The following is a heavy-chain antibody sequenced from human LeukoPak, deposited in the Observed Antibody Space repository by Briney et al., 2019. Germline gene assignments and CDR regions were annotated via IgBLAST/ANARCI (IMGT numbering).Heavy chain of an antibody. J-gene: IGHJ4*02. D-gene: IGHD4-23*01. CDR3: ARDLLNEGNHLDY. V-gene: IGHV3-7*03. Sequence: GGSLRLSCAASGFTFSSYWMNWARQAPGKGLEWVASINHNGNVNYYVDSVKGRFTISRDNAKNSLYLQMSNLRAEDTAVYYCARDLLNEGNHLDYWGQGTLVTVSS. CDR2: INHNGNVN. CDR1: GFTFSSYW.